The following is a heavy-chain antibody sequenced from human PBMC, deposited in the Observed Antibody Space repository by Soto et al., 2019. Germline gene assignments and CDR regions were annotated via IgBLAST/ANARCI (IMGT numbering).Heavy chain of an antibody. V-gene: IGHV4-38-2*01. Sequence: SETLSLTCAVSGYSINSGYYWGWIRQPPGKGLEWIGTIYPSESTYFNPSLKGRVTISVDTSMNQFSLRLTSVTAADTAVYYCARVQGVTRYFDYWGQGTQVTVSS. CDR3: ARVQGVTRYFDY. D-gene: IGHD2-21*02. J-gene: IGHJ4*02. CDR2: IYPSEST. CDR1: GYSINSGYY.